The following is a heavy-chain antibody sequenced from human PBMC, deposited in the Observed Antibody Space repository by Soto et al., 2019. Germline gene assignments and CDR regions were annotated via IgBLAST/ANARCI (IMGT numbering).Heavy chain of an antibody. CDR2: INPNSGGT. D-gene: IGHD3-22*01. J-gene: IGHJ3*02. CDR3: ARVSRGYYDSSGYYRFDAFDI. V-gene: IGHV1-2*04. Sequence: QVQLVQSGAEVKKPGASVKVSCKASGYTFTGYYMHWVRQAPGQGLDWMGWINPNSGGTNYAQKFQGWVTMTRDTSISTAYMELSRLRSDDTAVYYCARVSRGYYDSSGYYRFDAFDIWGQGTMVTVSS. CDR1: GYTFTGYY.